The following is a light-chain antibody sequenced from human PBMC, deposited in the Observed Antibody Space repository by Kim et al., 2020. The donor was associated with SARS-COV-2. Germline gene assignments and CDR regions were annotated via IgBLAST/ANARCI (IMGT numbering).Light chain of an antibody. V-gene: IGKV3-20*01. Sequence: LSPGERATLPCRASQSVSSSYSAWYQQEPGQAPRLLNYGASSRATGIPDRFSGSGSGTDFTLTISRLEPEDFAVYYCQQDGSSPYTFGQGTKLEI. J-gene: IGKJ2*01. CDR2: GAS. CDR1: QSVSSSY. CDR3: QQDGSSPYT.